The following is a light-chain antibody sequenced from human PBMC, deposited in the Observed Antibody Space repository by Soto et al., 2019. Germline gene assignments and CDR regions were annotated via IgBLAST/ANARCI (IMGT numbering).Light chain of an antibody. Sequence: EIVLTQSPATLFLSPGERATLSCRTSQSVNIYLAWYQQKPGQAPRLLIYDASNRATCIPARFSGSGSGTDFTLTITSLEPADFAVYYCQQRVNWPLTFGQGTKVEIK. V-gene: IGKV3-11*01. J-gene: IGKJ1*01. CDR2: DAS. CDR3: QQRVNWPLT. CDR1: QSVNIY.